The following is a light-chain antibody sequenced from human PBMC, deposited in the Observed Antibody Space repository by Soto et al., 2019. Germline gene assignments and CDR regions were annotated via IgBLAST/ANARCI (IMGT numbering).Light chain of an antibody. CDR3: QQRSNWPPVT. Sequence: EIVLTQSPSTLSLSPGERATLSCRASQRVSSCLAWYQQKPGQAPRLLIYDASNRATGIPARFSGSGSGTDFTLTISSLEPEDFAVYYCQQRSNWPPVTFGQGTKVDIK. V-gene: IGKV3-11*01. CDR2: DAS. CDR1: QRVSSC. J-gene: IGKJ1*01.